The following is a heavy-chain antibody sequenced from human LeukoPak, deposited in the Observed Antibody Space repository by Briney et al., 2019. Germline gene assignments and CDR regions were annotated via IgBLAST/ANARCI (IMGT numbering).Heavy chain of an antibody. CDR2: IYHSGST. Sequence: SETLSLTCTVSGYSISSGYHWGWIRQPPGKGLEWIGSIYHSGSTYYNPSLKSRVTISVDTSKNQFSLKLSSVTAADTAVYYCASSAYESSGYGGYYMDVWGKGTTVTVSS. V-gene: IGHV4-38-2*02. CDR3: ASSAYESSGYGGYYMDV. J-gene: IGHJ6*03. D-gene: IGHD3-22*01. CDR1: GYSISSGYH.